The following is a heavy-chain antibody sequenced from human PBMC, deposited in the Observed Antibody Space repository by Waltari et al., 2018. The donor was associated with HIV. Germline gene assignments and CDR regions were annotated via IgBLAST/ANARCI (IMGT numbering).Heavy chain of an antibody. J-gene: IGHJ6*02. CDR1: GGSISSSYS. Sequence: QLQLQESGPGLMKPSETLSLNCTVSGGSISSSYSWGGIRHSPGKGLEWIGSLYYRGTTFNNPSRKSRVTIFLETSKNQFSLQLSAVTAADTAIYYCARLGTRFFESPRYYGMDVWGRGTSVTVSS. D-gene: IGHD3-3*01. CDR2: LYYRGTT. CDR3: ARLGTRFFESPRYYGMDV. V-gene: IGHV4-39*01.